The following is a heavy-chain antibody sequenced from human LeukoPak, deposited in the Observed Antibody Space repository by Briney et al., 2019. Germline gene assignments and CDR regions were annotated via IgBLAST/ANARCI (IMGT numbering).Heavy chain of an antibody. V-gene: IGHV3-23*01. D-gene: IGHD3-10*01. CDR1: GLTFSSYA. J-gene: IGHJ4*02. CDR2: ISGSGGST. CDR3: AKGQLRGVIRGCFDY. Sequence: PGGSLRLSCAASGLTFSSYAMSWVRQAPGKGLEWVSAISGSGGSTYYADSVKGRFTISRDNSKNTLYLQMNSLRAEDTAVYYCAKGQLRGVIRGCFDYWGQGTLVTVSS.